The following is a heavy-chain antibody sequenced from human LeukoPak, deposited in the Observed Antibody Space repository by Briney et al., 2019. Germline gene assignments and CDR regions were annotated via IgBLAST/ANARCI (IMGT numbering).Heavy chain of an antibody. J-gene: IGHJ4*02. CDR1: GGSISNYY. V-gene: IGHV4-59*01. CDR2: IYYSGST. Sequence: SETLSLTCTVSGGSISNYYWSWIRQPPGKGLEWIGYIYYSGSTNYNPSLKSRVTISVDTSKKQFSLKLSSVTAADTAVYYCARDLGSVVRGYFGIDYWGQGSLVTVSS. CDR3: ARDLGSVVRGYFGIDY. D-gene: IGHD3-10*01.